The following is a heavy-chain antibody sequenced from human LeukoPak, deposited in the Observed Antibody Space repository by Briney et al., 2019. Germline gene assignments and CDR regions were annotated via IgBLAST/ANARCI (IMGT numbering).Heavy chain of an antibody. CDR3: AREGVYGPFEY. D-gene: IGHD5/OR15-5a*01. CDR1: GFTFSYYW. CDR2: INSDGSSA. Sequence: GGSLILSCAASGFTFSYYWMHWVRPAPGKGLVCVSRINSDGSSASYADSVKGRFTISRDTAKNTLYLQMNSLRDDDTAVYYCAREGVYGPFEYWGQGTLVTVSS. J-gene: IGHJ4*02. V-gene: IGHV3-74*01.